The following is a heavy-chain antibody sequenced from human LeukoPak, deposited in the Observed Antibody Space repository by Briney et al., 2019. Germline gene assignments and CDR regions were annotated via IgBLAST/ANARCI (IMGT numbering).Heavy chain of an antibody. J-gene: IGHJ4*02. V-gene: IGHV3-21*01. CDR3: ASSQWLPRVDY. CDR1: GFTLSSYS. CDR2: ISSSSSYI. D-gene: IGHD6-19*01. Sequence: GGSLRLSCAASGFTLSSYSMNWVRQAPGKGLEWVSSISSSSSYIYYADSVKGRFTISRDNAKNSLYLQMNSLRAEDTAVYYCASSQWLPRVDYWGQGTPVTVSS.